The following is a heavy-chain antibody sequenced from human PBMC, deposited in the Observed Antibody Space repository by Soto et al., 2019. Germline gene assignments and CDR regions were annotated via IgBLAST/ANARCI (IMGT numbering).Heavy chain of an antibody. D-gene: IGHD2-2*01. J-gene: IGHJ4*02. CDR2: IWYDGSNK. CDR1: GFTFSSYG. CDR3: AKSPNFYCSSYHCYKYYFDY. Sequence: SLRLSCAASGFTFSSYGMHWVRQAPGKGLEWVAVIWYDGSNKYYAESVKGRFTISRDNSKNTLYLQMNNLRAEDTAVYYCAKSPNFYCSSYHCYKYYFDYWGQGTLVTVSS. V-gene: IGHV3-33*06.